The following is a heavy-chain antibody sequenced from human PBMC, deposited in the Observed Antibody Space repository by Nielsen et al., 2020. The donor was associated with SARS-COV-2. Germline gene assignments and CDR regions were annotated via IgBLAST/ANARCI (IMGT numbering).Heavy chain of an antibody. J-gene: IGHJ3*01. CDR3: ARAPDVDVLTGDYPDGFDV. CDR2: IDHSGTA. CDR1: GGSFSGYC. D-gene: IGHD3-9*01. Sequence: SEILSLTCAVYGGSFSGYCWSWIRQLPGKGLEWIGEIDHSGTATLNPSLKGRVTVSVNPSKNQFSLKMTSMTAADTAVYFCARAPDVDVLTGDYPDGFDVWGQGTGVTVSS. V-gene: IGHV4-34*01.